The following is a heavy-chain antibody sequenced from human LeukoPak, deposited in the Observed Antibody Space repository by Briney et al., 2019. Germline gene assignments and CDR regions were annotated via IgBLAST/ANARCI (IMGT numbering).Heavy chain of an antibody. D-gene: IGHD3-10*01. CDR3: PGYYGSGSHGAFDI. V-gene: IGHV3-30*04. Sequence: GRSLRLSCAASGFTFSSYAMRWVRQAPGKGLEWVAVISYDGSSKYYADSVKGRFTISRDNSKNTLYLQMNSLRAEDTAVYYCPGYYGSGSHGAFDIWGQGTMVTVSS. CDR1: GFTFSSYA. CDR2: ISYDGSSK. J-gene: IGHJ3*02.